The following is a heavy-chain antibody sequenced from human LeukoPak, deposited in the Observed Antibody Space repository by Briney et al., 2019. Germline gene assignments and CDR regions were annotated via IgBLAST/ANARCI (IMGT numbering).Heavy chain of an antibody. J-gene: IGHJ4*02. V-gene: IGHV3-7*01. CDR1: GFTFSSYW. CDR2: IKPDGSVG. D-gene: IGHD6-13*01. Sequence: GGSLRLSCAASGFTFSSYWMTWVRQAPGKGLEWVANIKPDGSVGYYVDSVRGRFIISRDNAGNSLYRQMNSLRVEDTAVYYCTQNLVAAAGDHWGQGTLLIVSS. CDR3: TQNLVAAAGDH.